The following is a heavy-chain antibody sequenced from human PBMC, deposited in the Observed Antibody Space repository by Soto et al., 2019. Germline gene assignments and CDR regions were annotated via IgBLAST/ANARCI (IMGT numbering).Heavy chain of an antibody. CDR1: GYSFTSYW. CDR3: ERGSYGSQRTGAFDI. J-gene: IGHJ3*02. V-gene: IGHV5-51*01. D-gene: IGHD5-18*01. CDR2: IYPGDSDT. Sequence: ESLSICFKGSGYSFTSYWIGLVRQMPGKGLEWMGIIYPGDSDTRYSPSFQGQVTISADKSISTAYLQWSSLKASDTAMYYCERGSYGSQRTGAFDIWGQGTMVTV.